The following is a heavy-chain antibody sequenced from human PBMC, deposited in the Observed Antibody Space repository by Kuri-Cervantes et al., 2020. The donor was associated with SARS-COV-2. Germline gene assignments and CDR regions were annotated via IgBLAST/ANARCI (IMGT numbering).Heavy chain of an antibody. CDR1: GFTFSGFA. Sequence: GESLKISCEATGFTFSGFAVHWVRQVPGKGLEQVSSISADGRRTFYVDSVKGRFSISRDNSKNTLYLQMNSLRAEDTAVYYCARDLVVSSGWDYYMDVWGKGTTVTVSS. D-gene: IGHD6-19*01. CDR3: ARDLVVSSGWDYYMDV. J-gene: IGHJ6*03. V-gene: IGHV3-64*02. CDR2: ISADGRRT.